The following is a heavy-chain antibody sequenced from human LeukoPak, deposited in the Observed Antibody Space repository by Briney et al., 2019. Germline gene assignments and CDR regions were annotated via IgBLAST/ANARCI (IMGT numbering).Heavy chain of an antibody. V-gene: IGHV3-20*04. CDR1: GFKFDDYG. J-gene: IGHJ4*02. D-gene: IGHD5-24*01. Sequence: GGSLRLSCAASGFKFDDYGMSWVRQVPGKGLEWVSGINWNGGSRGYADSVKGRFTISRDNSKNTLYLQMNSLRAEDTAVYYCAKDVLRRGLQPDYWGQGTLVTVSS. CDR3: AKDVLRRGLQPDY. CDR2: INWNGGSR.